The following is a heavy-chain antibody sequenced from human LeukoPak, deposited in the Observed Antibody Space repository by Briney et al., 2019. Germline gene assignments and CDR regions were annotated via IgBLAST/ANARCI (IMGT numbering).Heavy chain of an antibody. CDR3: ASDPPTVTPH. V-gene: IGHV3-11*04. CDR2: ISSSGSTI. D-gene: IGHD4-17*01. J-gene: IGHJ4*02. CDR1: GFTFSDYY. Sequence: GGSLRLSCAASGFTFSDYYMSWLRQAPGKGLEWVSYISSSGSTIYYADSVKGRFTISRDNAKNSLYLQMNSLRAGDTAVYYCASDPPTVTPHWGQGTLVTVSP.